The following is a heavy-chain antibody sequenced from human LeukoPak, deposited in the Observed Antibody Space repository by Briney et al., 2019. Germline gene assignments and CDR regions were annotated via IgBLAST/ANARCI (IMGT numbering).Heavy chain of an antibody. CDR2: IYPGDSDT. D-gene: IGHD3-10*01. CDR1: GCSFTSYW. V-gene: IGHV5-51*01. Sequence: NLGESLKISCKGSGCSFTSYWIGWVRQMPGKGLEWMGIIYPGDSDTRYSQSFQGQVTLSADKSISTAYLQWSSLKASDTAMYYCAGSIMVRGVIGWFDPWGQGTLVTVSS. J-gene: IGHJ5*02. CDR3: AGSIMVRGVIGWFDP.